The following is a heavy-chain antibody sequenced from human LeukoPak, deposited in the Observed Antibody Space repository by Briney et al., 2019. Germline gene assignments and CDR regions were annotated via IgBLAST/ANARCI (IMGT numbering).Heavy chain of an antibody. CDR1: GYTFTSYY. D-gene: IGHD3-22*01. V-gene: IGHV1-46*01. CDR2: INPSGGST. J-gene: IGHJ4*02. CDR3: ARDLGAYYDSSGYSY. Sequence: ASVKVSCKASGYTFTSYYMHWVRQAPGQGLEWMGIINPSGGSTSYAQKFQGRVTITADESTSTAYMELSSLRSEDTAVYYCARDLGAYYDSSGYSYWGQGTLVTVSS.